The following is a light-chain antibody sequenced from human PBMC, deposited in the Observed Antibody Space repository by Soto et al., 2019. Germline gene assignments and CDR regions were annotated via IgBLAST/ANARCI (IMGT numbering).Light chain of an antibody. Sequence: QSALTQPASVSGSPGQSITISCTGTSSDVGGYNYVSWYQQHPGKAPKLMIYDVSNRPSGVSYRFSGSKSGNTASLTISGLQAEDEAEYYCSSYTGGSTLWVFGGGTKLTVL. V-gene: IGLV2-14*01. CDR3: SSYTGGSTLWV. CDR2: DVS. CDR1: SSDVGGYNY. J-gene: IGLJ3*02.